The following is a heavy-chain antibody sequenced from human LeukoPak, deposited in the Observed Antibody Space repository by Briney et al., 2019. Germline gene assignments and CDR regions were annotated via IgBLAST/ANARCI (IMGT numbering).Heavy chain of an antibody. CDR1: GYTFTDYY. D-gene: IGHD3-3*01. J-gene: IGHJ6*02. V-gene: IGHV1-2*02. CDR2: LNPNNGDT. CDR3: ARTAGYYYGMDV. Sequence: ASVKVSCKASGYTFTDYYMHWVRQAPGQGLEWVGWLNPNNGDTGSAQKFQGRVTMTRDTSISTAYMELSRLRSDDTAVYYCARTAGYYYGMDVWGQGTTVTVSS.